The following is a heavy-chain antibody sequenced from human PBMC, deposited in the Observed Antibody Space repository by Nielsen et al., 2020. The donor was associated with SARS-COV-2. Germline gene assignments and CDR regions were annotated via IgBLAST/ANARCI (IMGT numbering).Heavy chain of an antibody. D-gene: IGHD6-13*01. J-gene: IGHJ4*02. V-gene: IGHV3-7*03. CDR1: GFTFGSYW. CDR2: LTHDASEK. Sequence: GESLKISCAASGFTFGSYWMSWVRQTPGTGLEWVANLTHDASEKYYLDSVKGRFTVSRDNAKNSVYLQMNRLRAEDTAVYYCVRAAGSSWHFDYWGQG. CDR3: VRAAGSSWHFDY.